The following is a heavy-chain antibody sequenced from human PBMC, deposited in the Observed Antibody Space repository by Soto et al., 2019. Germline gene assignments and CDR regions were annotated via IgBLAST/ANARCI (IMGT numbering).Heavy chain of an antibody. V-gene: IGHV4-59*01. CDR3: SKLTWADYVGIFDP. Sequence: QVQLQESGPGLVKPSETLSLTCTVSGGSISNYYWTWIRQPPGKGLEWIGYIYYSGSTNYNPSLTVRVTISVDTSKNQFSLKLSSVTVADAAAYECSKLTWADYVGIFDPWGQGTLVTVSS. CDR1: GGSISNYY. J-gene: IGHJ5*02. CDR2: IYYSGST. D-gene: IGHD4-17*01.